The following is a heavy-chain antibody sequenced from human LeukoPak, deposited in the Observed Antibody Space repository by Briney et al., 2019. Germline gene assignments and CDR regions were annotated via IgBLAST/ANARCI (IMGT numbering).Heavy chain of an antibody. CDR2: ISGGGSTTYYA. CDR1: GFTFSSSA. Sequence: PGGSLRLSCAASGFTFSSSAMTWVRQSPGKGLEWVSAISGGGSTTYYAYYADSVKGRFTISRDDSKNTLYLQMNSLSAEETAVYYCAKFYDILTGYFDYWGQGTLVTVSS. V-gene: IGHV3-23*01. D-gene: IGHD3-9*01. J-gene: IGHJ4*02. CDR3: AKFYDILTGYFDY.